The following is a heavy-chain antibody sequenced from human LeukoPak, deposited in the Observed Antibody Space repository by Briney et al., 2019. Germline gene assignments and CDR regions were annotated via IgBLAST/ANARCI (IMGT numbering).Heavy chain of an antibody. V-gene: IGHV3-66*01. D-gene: IGHD6-19*01. J-gene: IGHJ6*03. CDR3: AKGSSGWYFYYYYYIDV. Sequence: GGSLRLSCAASGFTLSSNYMSWVRQAPGKGLEWVSVIYSGGSTYYADSVKGRFTIARDNSKNALYLQMNSLRAEDTAVYYCAKGSSGWYFYYYYYIDVWGKGTTVTVSS. CDR1: GFTLSSNY. CDR2: IYSGGST.